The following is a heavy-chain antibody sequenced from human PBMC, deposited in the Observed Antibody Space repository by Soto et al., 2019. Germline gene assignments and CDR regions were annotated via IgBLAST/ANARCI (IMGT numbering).Heavy chain of an antibody. J-gene: IGHJ4*02. D-gene: IGHD6-19*01. CDR3: AKMYSSGWSPRNDH. CDR2: TYYRSKWYN. Sequence: SQTLSLTCVISGDSVSSNSAAWNWIRQSPSRGLEWLGRTYYRSKWYNDYAVSVKSRITINPDTSKNQFSLQLNSVTPEDTAVYYCAKMYSSGWSPRNDHWGQGTLVTVSS. V-gene: IGHV6-1*01. CDR1: GDSVSSNSAA.